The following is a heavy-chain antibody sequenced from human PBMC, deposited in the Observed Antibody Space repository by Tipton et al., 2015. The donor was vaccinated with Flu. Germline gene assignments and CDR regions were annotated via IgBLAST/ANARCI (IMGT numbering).Heavy chain of an antibody. D-gene: IGHD3-3*01. Sequence: SLRLSCAASGFTFSRNAISWVRQAPGKGLQWVSGISGDGDLTYFTDSVKGRFTISRDNSKNTVYLQMNRLSAEDTAVYYCAKDRGLVGTRGFLESWGQGTRVTVTS. V-gene: IGHV3-23*01. CDR3: AKDRGLVGTRGFLES. CDR2: ISGDGDLT. J-gene: IGHJ1*01. CDR1: GFTFSRNA.